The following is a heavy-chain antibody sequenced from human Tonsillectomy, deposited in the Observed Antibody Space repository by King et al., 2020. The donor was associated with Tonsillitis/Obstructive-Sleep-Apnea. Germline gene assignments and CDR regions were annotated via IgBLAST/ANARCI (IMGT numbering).Heavy chain of an antibody. J-gene: IGHJ6*03. CDR3: VTEAGYCSGGTCHYYYMDV. V-gene: IGHV5-10-1*01. D-gene: IGHD2-15*01. CDR2: IDPSDSYT. CDR1: GNRITSYW. Sequence: DVQLVESGAEVRKPGESLRISCKDSGNRITSYWISWVRQMPGKGLEWMGRIDPSDSYTNYSPSFQGHVTISADRSISTAYLQWSSLKDSDTAMYYCVTEAGYCSGGTCHYYYMDVWGKGTTVTVSS.